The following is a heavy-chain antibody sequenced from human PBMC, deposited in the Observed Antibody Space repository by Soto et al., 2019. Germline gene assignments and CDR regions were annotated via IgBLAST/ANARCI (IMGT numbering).Heavy chain of an antibody. CDR3: AKAQEIVVVSAASGPDCYYYGMDV. CDR2: ISGSGGST. D-gene: IGHD2-2*01. Sequence: SLRLSCTSSWFNFSDYAMSLVLHSPFKWLGSFSAISGSGGSTYYADSVKGRFTISRDNSKNTLYLQMNSLRAEDTAVYYCAKAQEIVVVSAASGPDCYYYGMDVWGQGTTVTGSS. CDR1: WFNFSDYA. J-gene: IGHJ6*02. V-gene: IGHV3-23*01.